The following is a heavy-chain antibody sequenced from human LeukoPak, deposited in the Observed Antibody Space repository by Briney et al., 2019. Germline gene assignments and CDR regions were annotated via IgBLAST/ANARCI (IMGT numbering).Heavy chain of an antibody. D-gene: IGHD3-3*01. Sequence: SETLSLTCTVSGGSINSYYWNWIRQPAGKGLEWIGRIYASGSTNYNPSFKSRVTMSVDTSKNQFSLKLSSVTAADTAVYYCASGGSYDFWSALLFDYWGQGTLVTVPS. V-gene: IGHV4-4*07. CDR1: GGSINSYY. CDR2: IYASGST. J-gene: IGHJ4*02. CDR3: ASGGSYDFWSALLFDY.